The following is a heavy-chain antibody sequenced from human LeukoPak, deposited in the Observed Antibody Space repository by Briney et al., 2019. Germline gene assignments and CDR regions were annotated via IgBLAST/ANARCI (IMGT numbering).Heavy chain of an antibody. CDR2: IIPIFGTA. Sequence: SVKVSCKASGGTFSSYAISWVRQAPGQGLEWMGGIIPIFGTANYAQKFQGRVTITADESTSTAYMELSSLRSEDTAVYYCARGNWGFYYGDYLNGTDVWGQGTTVTVSS. D-gene: IGHD4-17*01. V-gene: IGHV1-69*01. J-gene: IGHJ6*02. CDR1: GGTFSSYA. CDR3: ARGNWGFYYGDYLNGTDV.